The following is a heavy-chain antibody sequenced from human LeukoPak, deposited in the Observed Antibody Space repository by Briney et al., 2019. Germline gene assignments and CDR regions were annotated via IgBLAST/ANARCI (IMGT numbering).Heavy chain of an antibody. J-gene: IGHJ4*02. D-gene: IGHD4-23*01. Sequence: GRSLRLSCAASGFTFDDYAMHWVRHAPGKGLEWVSGISWNSGSIGYADSVKGRFTISRDNAKNSLYLQMNSLRAEDTAVYYCARDGFYGGNSPYWGQGTLVTVSS. CDR3: ARDGFYGGNSPY. CDR1: GFTFDDYA. V-gene: IGHV3-9*01. CDR2: ISWNSGSI.